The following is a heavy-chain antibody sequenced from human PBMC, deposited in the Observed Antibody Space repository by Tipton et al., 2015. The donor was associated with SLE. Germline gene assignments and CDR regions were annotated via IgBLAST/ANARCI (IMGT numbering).Heavy chain of an antibody. J-gene: IGHJ4*02. CDR1: GGSFSGYY. D-gene: IGHD7-27*01. Sequence: TLSLTCAVYGGSFSGYYWSWIRQPPGKGLEWIGEINHSGSTSYNPSLKSRVTISVDTSKNQFSLKLSSVTAADTAVYYCARAGRLGIDIDCWGQGTLVTVSS. CDR2: INHSGST. CDR3: ARAGRLGIDIDC. V-gene: IGHV4-34*01.